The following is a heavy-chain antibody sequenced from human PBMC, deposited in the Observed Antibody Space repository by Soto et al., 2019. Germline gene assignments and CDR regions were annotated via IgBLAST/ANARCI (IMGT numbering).Heavy chain of an antibody. D-gene: IGHD3-9*01. J-gene: IGHJ6*02. CDR2: FDPEDGET. CDR1: GYTLTELS. Sequence: GASVKVSCKVSGYTLTELSMQWVRQAPGKGLEWMGGFDPEDGETIYAQKFQGRVTMTEDTSTDTAYMELSSLRYEDTVVYYCATRRRWGLVRIYYYYGMDVWGQGTTVSVCS. V-gene: IGHV1-24*01. CDR3: ATRRRWGLVRIYYYYGMDV.